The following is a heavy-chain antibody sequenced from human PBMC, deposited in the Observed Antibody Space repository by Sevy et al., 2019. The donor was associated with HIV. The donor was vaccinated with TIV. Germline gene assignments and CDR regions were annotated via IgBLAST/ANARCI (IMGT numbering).Heavy chain of an antibody. J-gene: IGHJ4*02. Sequence: ASVKVSCKTSGGTFSSYALSWVRQAPGQGLEWMGEIITIFGTVNYAQKFQGRVTIIADESTSTAYMELSSLRSEDTAVYYCARGITMILGGGYYFDYWGQGTLVTVSS. CDR1: GGTFSSYA. CDR3: ARGITMILGGGYYFDY. CDR2: IITIFGTV. V-gene: IGHV1-69*13. D-gene: IGHD3-22*01.